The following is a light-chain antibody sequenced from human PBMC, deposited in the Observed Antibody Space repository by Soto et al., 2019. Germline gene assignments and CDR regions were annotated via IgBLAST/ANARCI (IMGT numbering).Light chain of an antibody. V-gene: IGKV1-5*03. J-gene: IGKJ2*01. CDR2: TAS. CDR1: QSINNW. CDR3: QQYHTYGS. Sequence: DIQMTQSPSTLSASVGDRVTITCRASQSINNWLAWYQQKPGKAPKLLIYTASILQSGVPSRFSGSGSGTEFTLTISSLQPDDSATYYCQQYHTYGSFGQGTKLEIK.